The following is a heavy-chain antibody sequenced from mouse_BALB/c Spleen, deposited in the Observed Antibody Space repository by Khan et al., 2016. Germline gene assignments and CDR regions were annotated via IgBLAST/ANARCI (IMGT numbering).Heavy chain of an antibody. V-gene: IGHV1-54*01. Sequence: QVQLQQSGAELVRPGTSVKVSCKASGYAFTNYLIEWVKQRPGQGLEWIGVINPGSGGTNYNEKFKGKATLTADKSSSTDYMQLSSLTSDDSAVYFCCLGRGDYWGQGTTLTVSS. CDR3: CLGRGDY. CDR2: INPGSGGT. D-gene: IGHD4-1*01. J-gene: IGHJ2*01. CDR1: GYAFTNYL.